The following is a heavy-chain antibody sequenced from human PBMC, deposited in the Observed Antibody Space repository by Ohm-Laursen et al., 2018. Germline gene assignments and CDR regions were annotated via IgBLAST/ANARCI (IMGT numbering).Heavy chain of an antibody. Sequence: ASVKVSCKASGYTFTGYYMHWVRQAPGQGLEWMGWINPNSGGTNYAQKFQGRVTMTRDTSISTAYMELSRLRSDDTAVYYCARVRVSGYSSSWVPFQHWGQGTLVTVAA. CDR1: GYTFTGYY. V-gene: IGHV1-2*02. J-gene: IGHJ1*01. CDR3: ARVRVSGYSSSWVPFQH. CDR2: INPNSGGT. D-gene: IGHD6-13*01.